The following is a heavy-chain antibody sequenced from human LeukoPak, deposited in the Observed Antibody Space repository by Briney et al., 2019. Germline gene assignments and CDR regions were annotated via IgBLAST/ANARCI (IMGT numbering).Heavy chain of an antibody. Sequence: PGGSLRLSCAASRFTFSVFEMNWVRQAPGTGLEWVSYISSSGTIIYYAESVKGRFTISRDNTKNSLYLQMSSLGAEDTAVYYCARSEYYGDGSSTNWFDPWGQGTLVTVSS. CDR2: ISSSGTII. J-gene: IGHJ5*02. D-gene: IGHD4-17*01. V-gene: IGHV3-48*03. CDR3: ARSEYYGDGSSTNWFDP. CDR1: RFTFSVFE.